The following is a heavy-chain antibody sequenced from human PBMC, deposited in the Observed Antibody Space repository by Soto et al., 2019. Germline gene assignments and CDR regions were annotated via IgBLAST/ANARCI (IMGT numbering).Heavy chain of an antibody. D-gene: IGHD2-15*01. CDR3: ARTLGYCSGGSCQHNWFDP. J-gene: IGHJ5*02. CDR2: IYYSGST. CDR1: GGSISSSSYY. Sequence: SETLSLTCTVSGGSISSSSYYWGWIRQPPGKGLEWIGSIYYSGSTYYNPSLKSRVTISVDTSKNQFSLKLSSVTAADTAVYYCARTLGYCSGGSCQHNWFDPWGQGTLVTVSS. V-gene: IGHV4-39*01.